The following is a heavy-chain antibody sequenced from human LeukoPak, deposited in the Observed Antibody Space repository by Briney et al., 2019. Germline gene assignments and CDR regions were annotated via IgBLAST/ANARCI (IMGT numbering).Heavy chain of an antibody. V-gene: IGHV5-51*01. CDR2: IYPGDSDT. CDR3: ARHLVVAGENWFDP. J-gene: IGHJ5*02. Sequence: GESLKISCKVSGYSFTNYWIGWVRQMPGKGLEWMGIIYPGDSDTKYSPSFQGQVTISADKSISTTYLQWSSLTASDTAMSYCARHLVVAGENWFDPWGQGTLVTVSS. CDR1: GYSFTNYW. D-gene: IGHD6-19*01.